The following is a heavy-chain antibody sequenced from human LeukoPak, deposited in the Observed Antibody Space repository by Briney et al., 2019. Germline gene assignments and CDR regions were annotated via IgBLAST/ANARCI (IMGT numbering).Heavy chain of an antibody. CDR1: GVSFSGYY. CDR2: ISHSGRT. J-gene: IGHJ4*02. CDR3: TRTSPGIPLDF. V-gene: IGHV4-34*01. Sequence: SETLSLTCAVSGVSFSGYYWGWIRLPPGKGPEWIGEISHSGRTSYNPSLKGRDTISLDTYMNHFSLNLRFVTAADTAVYYCTRTSPGIPLDFWGQGTLVTVSS. D-gene: IGHD1-26*01.